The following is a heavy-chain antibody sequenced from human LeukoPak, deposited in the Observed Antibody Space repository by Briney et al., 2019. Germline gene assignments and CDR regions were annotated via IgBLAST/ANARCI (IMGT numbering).Heavy chain of an antibody. Sequence: SEALSLTCTVSGGSISSYYWSWIRQPPGKGLEWIGYIYDSGSTNYNPSLKSRVTISVDTSKNQFSLKLSSVTAADTAVYYCARAYGGYTPFDYWGQGTLVTVSS. CDR1: GGSISSYY. V-gene: IGHV4-59*01. J-gene: IGHJ4*02. D-gene: IGHD5-12*01. CDR3: ARAYGGYTPFDY. CDR2: IYDSGST.